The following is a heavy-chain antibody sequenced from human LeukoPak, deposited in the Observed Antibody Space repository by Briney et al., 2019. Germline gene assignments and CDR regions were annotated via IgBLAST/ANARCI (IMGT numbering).Heavy chain of an antibody. V-gene: IGHV3-33*01. Sequence: GGSLRLSCAASRFTFSSYGMHWVRQAPGKGLEWVAVIWYDGSNKYYADSVKGRFTISRDNSKNTLYLQMNSLRAEDTAVYYCARDPPGVSSAYFDYWGQGTLVTVSS. CDR1: RFTFSSYG. CDR2: IWYDGSNK. D-gene: IGHD6-25*01. CDR3: ARDPPGVSSAYFDY. J-gene: IGHJ4*02.